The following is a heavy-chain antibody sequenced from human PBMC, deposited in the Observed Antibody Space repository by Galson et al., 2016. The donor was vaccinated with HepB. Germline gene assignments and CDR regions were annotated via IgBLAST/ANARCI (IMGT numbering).Heavy chain of an antibody. V-gene: IGHV1-18*01. J-gene: IGHJ4*03. CDR2: ISAYNGNT. D-gene: IGHD3-22*01. Sequence: SVKVSCKASGYTFTSYGISWVRQAPGQGLEWMGWISAYNGNTNYAQKLQGRVTMTTDTSTSTAYMELRSLRSDDTAVYYCARVPDYYDSSGYYYRFDYWGQGTMVTLSP. CDR1: GYTFTSYG. CDR3: ARVPDYYDSSGYYYRFDY.